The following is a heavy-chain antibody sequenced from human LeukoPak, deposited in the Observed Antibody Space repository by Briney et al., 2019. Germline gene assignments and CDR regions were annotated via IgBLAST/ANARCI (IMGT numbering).Heavy chain of an antibody. J-gene: IGHJ4*02. CDR3: ARSLDTFDDY. CDR1: GGSISGGSYY. Sequence: SETLSLTCTVSGGSISGGSYYWSWIRQPAGKGLEWIGRIYTSGSTNYNPSLKSRVTISVDTSKNQFSLKLSSVTAADTAVYYCARSLDTFDDYWGQGTLVTVSS. D-gene: IGHD3-16*01. V-gene: IGHV4-61*02. CDR2: IYTSGST.